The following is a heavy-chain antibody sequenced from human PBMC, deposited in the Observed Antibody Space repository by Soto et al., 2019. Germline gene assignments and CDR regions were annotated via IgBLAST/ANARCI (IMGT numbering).Heavy chain of an antibody. CDR3: ARDRSDSSRADSFDI. J-gene: IGHJ3*02. CDR1: GFSVSNTY. Sequence: EVQLVESGGGLIQPGGSLRLSCAVSGFSVSNTYMSWVRQAPGKGLEWISVIYRGRATYYADSVKGRFTISRDDSRNTDYLQMNSLTTEDTAVYFCARDRSDSSRADSFDIWGQGTMVTVSS. V-gene: IGHV3-53*01. CDR2: IYRGRAT. D-gene: IGHD6-25*01.